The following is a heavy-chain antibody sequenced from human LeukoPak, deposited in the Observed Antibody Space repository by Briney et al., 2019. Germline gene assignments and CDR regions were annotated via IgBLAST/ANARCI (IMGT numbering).Heavy chain of an antibody. CDR2: INPNSGGT. V-gene: IGHV1-2*02. CDR3: ARDQVAAATRYYYYYMDV. Sequence: GASVKVSCKASGYTFTGYYMHWVRQAPGQGLEWMGWINPNSGGTNYAQKFQGRVTMTRDTSISTAYMERSRLRSDDTAVYYCARDQVAAATRYYYYYMDVWGKGTTVTVSS. CDR1: GYTFTGYY. D-gene: IGHD6-13*01. J-gene: IGHJ6*03.